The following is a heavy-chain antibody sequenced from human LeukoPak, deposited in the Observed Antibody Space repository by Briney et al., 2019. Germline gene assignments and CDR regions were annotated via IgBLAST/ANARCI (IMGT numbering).Heavy chain of an antibody. CDR3: ARESSVPPTGADY. CDR2: ISSSSSYI. CDR1: GFTFSIYS. V-gene: IGHV3-21*01. Sequence: PGGSLRLSCAASGFTFSIYSKNWVRQAPGKGLEWVSSISSSSSYIYYADSVKGRFTISRDNAKNSLYLQMNSLRAEDTAVYYCARESSVPPTGADYWGQGTLVTVSS. D-gene: IGHD1-14*01. J-gene: IGHJ4*01.